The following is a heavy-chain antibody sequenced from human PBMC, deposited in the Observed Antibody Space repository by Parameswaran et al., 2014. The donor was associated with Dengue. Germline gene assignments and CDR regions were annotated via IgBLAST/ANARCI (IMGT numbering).Heavy chain of an antibody. CDR2: IWNAGKNK. Sequence: WIRQPPGKGLEWVSVIWNAGKNKDYTASVMGRFTISRDYSQNTLYLQMNNLRVEDAAVYYCARDRRAYYDTTGCFDCWSQGTQVTVSS. J-gene: IGHJ5*01. D-gene: IGHD3-22*01. CDR3: ARDRRAYYDTTGCFDC. V-gene: IGHV3-33*01.